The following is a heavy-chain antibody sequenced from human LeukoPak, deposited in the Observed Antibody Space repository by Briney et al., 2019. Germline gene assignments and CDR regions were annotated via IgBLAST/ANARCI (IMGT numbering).Heavy chain of an antibody. J-gene: IGHJ4*02. CDR1: GGSISSSSYY. Sequence: KPSETLSLTCTVSGGSISSSSYYWGWIRQPPGKGLEWIGSIYSSGSTYYNPSLKSRVTISVDTSKNQFYLKLSSVTAADTAVYYCARGRDRMVYWGQGTLVTVSS. CDR3: ARGRDRMVY. CDR2: IYSSGST. D-gene: IGHD1-14*01. V-gene: IGHV4-39*01.